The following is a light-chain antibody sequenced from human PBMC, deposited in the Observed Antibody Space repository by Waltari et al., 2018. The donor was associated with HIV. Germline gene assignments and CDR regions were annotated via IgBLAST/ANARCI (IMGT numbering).Light chain of an antibody. J-gene: IGKJ1*01. CDR3: QQYNNWSPWT. V-gene: IGKV3-15*01. CDR2: GAF. Sequence: IVMTQSTATLSVSPGDRATLSCRASQSVCSNLAWYQQKPGQAPRLLIYGAFTRVTGIPARFSGRGSGTEFTLTISSLQSEDFAIYYCQQYNNWSPWTFGQGTKVEIK. CDR1: QSVCSN.